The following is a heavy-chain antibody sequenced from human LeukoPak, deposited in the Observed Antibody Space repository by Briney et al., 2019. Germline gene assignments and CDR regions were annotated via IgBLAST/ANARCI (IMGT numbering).Heavy chain of an antibody. CDR1: GFTFSSYG. J-gene: IGHJ4*02. CDR3: AKDLSYEGLSDY. V-gene: IGHV3-33*06. Sequence: PGRSLRLSCAASGFTFSSYGMHWVRQAPGKGLEWVAVIWYDGSNKYYADSVKGRFTISRDNSKNTLYLQMNSLRAEDTAVYYCAKDLSYEGLSDYWGQGTLVTVSS. D-gene: IGHD2/OR15-2a*01. CDR2: IWYDGSNK.